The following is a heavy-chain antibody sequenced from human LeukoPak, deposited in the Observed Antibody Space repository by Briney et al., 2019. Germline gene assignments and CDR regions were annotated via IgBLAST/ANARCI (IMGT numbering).Heavy chain of an antibody. CDR1: RFTFSNYW. V-gene: IGHV3-7*01. J-gene: IGHJ4*02. D-gene: IGHD6-13*01. Sequence: GGSLRLSCAASRFTFSNYWMSWVRQAPGKGLEWVANIKQDGSEKYYADSVKGRFTISRDNSKNTLYLQMKSLRAEDTAVYYCAKEWHSSSWLDYWGQGTLVTVYS. CDR2: IKQDGSEK. CDR3: AKEWHSSSWLDY.